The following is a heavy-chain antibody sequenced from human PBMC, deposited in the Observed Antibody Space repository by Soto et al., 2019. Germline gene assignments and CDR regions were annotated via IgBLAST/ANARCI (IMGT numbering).Heavy chain of an antibody. Sequence: EVQLVESGGGLVKPGGSLRLSCAASGFTFSSYSMNWVRQAPGKGLEWVSSISSSSSYIYYAESVMGRFTISRDNAKDSLYLQLNSLRGEDTAVYYCARDGRGGGGYCSGGSCYSGHYGMDVWGQGTTVTVSS. CDR1: GFTFSSYS. CDR2: ISSSSSYI. CDR3: ARDGRGGGGYCSGGSCYSGHYGMDV. D-gene: IGHD2-15*01. V-gene: IGHV3-21*01. J-gene: IGHJ6*02.